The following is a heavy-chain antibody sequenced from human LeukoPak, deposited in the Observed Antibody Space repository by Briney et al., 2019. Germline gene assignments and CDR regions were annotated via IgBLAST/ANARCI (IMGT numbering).Heavy chain of an antibody. J-gene: IGHJ4*02. CDR3: ARGPVIAAAGYYFDY. D-gene: IGHD6-13*01. V-gene: IGHV1-69*05. CDR2: IIPIFGTA. CDR1: GGTFSSYA. Sequence: SVKVSCKASGGTFSSYAISWVRQAPGQGLEWMGGIIPIFGTANYAQKFQGRVTITTDESTSTAYMELGSLRSEDTAVYYCARGPVIAAAGYYFDYWGQGTLVTVSS.